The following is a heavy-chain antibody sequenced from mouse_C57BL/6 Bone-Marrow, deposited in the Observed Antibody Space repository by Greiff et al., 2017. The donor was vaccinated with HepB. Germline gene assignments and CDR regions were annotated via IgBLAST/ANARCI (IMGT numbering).Heavy chain of an antibody. J-gene: IGHJ2*01. Sequence: TASGFNIKDDYIHWVKQRPEQGLEWIGWIDPEIGDTEYASKFQGKATITSDTSSNTAYLHLSSLTSEDTAVYYCSSFDGNYFDFWGQGTPLTVAS. CDR3: SSFDGNYFDF. CDR2: IDPEIGDT. D-gene: IGHD2-3*01. CDR1: GFNIKDDY. V-gene: IGHV14-4*01.